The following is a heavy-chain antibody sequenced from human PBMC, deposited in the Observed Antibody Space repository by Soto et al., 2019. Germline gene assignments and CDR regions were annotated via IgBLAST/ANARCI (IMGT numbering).Heavy chain of an antibody. Sequence: LRLSCAAFGFTLSSYGMHWVRQAPGKGLEWVAVIWYDGSKKYYVDSVKGRFIIFKDNSKLELQMNSLRVEDTAVYYCARAAQPYDILTNYYYGMDVWGQGTTVTVSS. J-gene: IGHJ6*02. V-gene: IGHV3-33*01. D-gene: IGHD3-9*01. CDR1: GFTLSSYG. CDR3: ARAAQPYDILTNYYYGMDV. CDR2: IWYDGSKK.